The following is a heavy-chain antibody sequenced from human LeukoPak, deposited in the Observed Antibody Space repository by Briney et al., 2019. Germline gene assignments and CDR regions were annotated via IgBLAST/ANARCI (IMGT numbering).Heavy chain of an antibody. Sequence: PGGSLRLSCAASGFTFSSYAMSWVRQAPGKGLEWVSAISGSGGSTYYADSVEGRFTISRDNSKNTLYLQMNSLRAEDTAVYYCAKDDYYYDSSGLNPSDYWGQGTLVTVSS. J-gene: IGHJ4*02. V-gene: IGHV3-23*01. D-gene: IGHD3-22*01. CDR1: GFTFSSYA. CDR3: AKDDYYYDSSGLNPSDY. CDR2: ISGSGGST.